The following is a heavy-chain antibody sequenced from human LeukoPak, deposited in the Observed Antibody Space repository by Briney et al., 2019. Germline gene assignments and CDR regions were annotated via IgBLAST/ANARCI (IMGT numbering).Heavy chain of an antibody. CDR3: ARMVITFGGVIVAVDY. Sequence: GASVKVSCKASGYTFNTYGITWVRQAPGQGLEWMGWISGYNGKTKYAQKLQDRVTMTTDTSTTTAYMELRSLRSDDTAVYYCARMVITFGGVIVAVDYWGQGTLVTVSS. V-gene: IGHV1-18*01. J-gene: IGHJ4*02. CDR1: GYTFNTYG. CDR2: ISGYNGKT. D-gene: IGHD3-16*02.